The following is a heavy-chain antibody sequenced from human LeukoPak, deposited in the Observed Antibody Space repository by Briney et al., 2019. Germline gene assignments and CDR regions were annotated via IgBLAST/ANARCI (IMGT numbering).Heavy chain of an antibody. CDR1: GFTVSSNY. CDR2: IYSGGRT. J-gene: IGHJ6*03. V-gene: IGHV3-66*01. Sequence: GGSLRLSCAASGFTVSSNYMSWVRQAPGKGLEWVSVIYSGGRTYYADSVKGRFTISRDNSKNTLYLQMNSLRAEDTAVYYCARDAAAGTYYYYYYYMDVWGKGTTVTVSS. D-gene: IGHD6-13*01. CDR3: ARDAAAGTYYYYYYYMDV.